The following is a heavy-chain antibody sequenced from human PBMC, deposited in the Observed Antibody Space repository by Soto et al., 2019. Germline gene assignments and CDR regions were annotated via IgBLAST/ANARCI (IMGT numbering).Heavy chain of an antibody. V-gene: IGHV5-51*01. J-gene: IGHJ3*02. Sequence: PGESLKISCKGSGYSFTSYWIGWVRQMPGKGLEWMGIIYPGDSDTRYSPSFQGQVTISADKSISTAYLQWSSLKASDTAMYYCARTYDFWSGYPMDAFVIWGQETMLTVSS. D-gene: IGHD3-3*01. CDR2: IYPGDSDT. CDR1: GYSFTSYW. CDR3: ARTYDFWSGYPMDAFVI.